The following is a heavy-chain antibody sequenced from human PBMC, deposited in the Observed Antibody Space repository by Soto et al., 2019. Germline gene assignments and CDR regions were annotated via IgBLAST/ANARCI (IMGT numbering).Heavy chain of an antibody. J-gene: IGHJ5*02. CDR2: INPSGGRT. D-gene: IGHD2-2*01. CDR3: AREVPAGTLGWFDP. V-gene: IGHV1-46*01. Sequence: GASVKVSCKASVGTFSSYSISWVRQAPGQGLEWMGIINPSGGRTSYAQKFQGRVTMTRDTSTSTVYMELSSLRSEDTAVYYCAREVPAGTLGWFDPWGQGTLVTVSS. CDR1: VGTFSSYS.